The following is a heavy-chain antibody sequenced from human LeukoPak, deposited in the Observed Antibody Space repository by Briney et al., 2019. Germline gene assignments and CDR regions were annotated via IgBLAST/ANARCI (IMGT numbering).Heavy chain of an antibody. D-gene: IGHD1-1*01. V-gene: IGHV4-30-2*01. CDR3: ARDRTTSTRGSFPI. CDR2: IYHSGST. Sequence: KPSQTLSLTCAVSGGSISSGGYSWSWIRQPPGKGLEWIGYIYHSGSTYYNPSLKSRVTISVDTSKNQFSLKLSSVTAADTAVYYCARDRTTSTRGSFPIWGQGTMVTVSS. CDR1: GGSISSGGYS. J-gene: IGHJ3*02.